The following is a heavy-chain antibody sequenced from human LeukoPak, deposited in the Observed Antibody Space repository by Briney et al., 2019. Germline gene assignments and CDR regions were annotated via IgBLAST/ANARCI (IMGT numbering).Heavy chain of an antibody. CDR3: ARVSWLTYNWFDP. Sequence: SETLSLTCTVSGGSISSGGYYWSWVRQHPGKGLEWIGYIYYSRSTYYNPSLKSRVTISVDTSKNQFSLKLSSVTAADTAVYYCARVSWLTYNWFDPWGQGTLVTVSS. CDR2: IYYSRST. V-gene: IGHV4-31*03. D-gene: IGHD3-22*01. J-gene: IGHJ5*02. CDR1: GGSISSGGYY.